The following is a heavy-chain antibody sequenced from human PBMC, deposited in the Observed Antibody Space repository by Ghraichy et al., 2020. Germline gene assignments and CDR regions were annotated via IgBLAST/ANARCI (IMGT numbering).Heavy chain of an antibody. CDR1: GFSLNTTEVS. J-gene: IGHJ1*01. Sequence: SGPTLVKPTQTLTLTCTCSGFSLNTTEVSVGWIRQPPGKALEWLAHIYWSDDERYNPSLKNRLTITKDTSKNQPVLRMTNMDPLDTDPYYCAHRNNGGYFDWLSNMVRFQHWGQDTLVTVSS. CDR2: IYWSDDE. D-gene: IGHD3-9*01. CDR3: AHRNNGGYFDWLSNMVRFQH. V-gene: IGHV2-5*01.